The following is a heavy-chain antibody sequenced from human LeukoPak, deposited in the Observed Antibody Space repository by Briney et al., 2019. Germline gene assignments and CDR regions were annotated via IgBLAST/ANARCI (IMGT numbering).Heavy chain of an antibody. D-gene: IGHD6-19*01. J-gene: IGHJ4*02. CDR3: VRHSYSSGWYGFSVFDY. Sequence: GGSLRLSCSASGFTFSSYAMHWVRPAPGKGLEYVSAISSNGGSTYYADSVKGRFTISRDNSKNTLYLQMSSLRAEDTAVYYCVRHSYSSGWYGFSVFDYWGQGTLVTVSS. CDR2: ISSNGGST. CDR1: GFTFSSYA. V-gene: IGHV3-64D*06.